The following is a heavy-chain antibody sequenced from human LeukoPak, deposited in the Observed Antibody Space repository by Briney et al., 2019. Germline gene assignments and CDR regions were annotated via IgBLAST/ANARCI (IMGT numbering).Heavy chain of an antibody. CDR3: AKDKYSGYDSRPFDY. Sequence: GGSLRLSCAASGFTFSSYEMNWVRQAPGKGLEWVSYISSSGSTIYYADSVKGRFTISRDNSKNTLYLQMNSLRAEDTAVYYCAKDKYSGYDSRPFDYWGQGTLVTVSS. CDR2: ISSSGSTI. J-gene: IGHJ4*02. D-gene: IGHD5-12*01. CDR1: GFTFSSYE. V-gene: IGHV3-48*03.